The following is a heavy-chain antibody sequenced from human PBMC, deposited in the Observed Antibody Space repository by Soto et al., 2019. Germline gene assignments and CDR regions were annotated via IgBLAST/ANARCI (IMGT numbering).Heavy chain of an antibody. CDR2: INPNSGGT. V-gene: IGHV1-2*02. CDR3: ARGYYDSSGYPYYFDY. J-gene: IGHJ4*02. D-gene: IGHD3-22*01. Sequence: ASVKVSCKASGYTFTGYYMHWVRQAPGRGLEWMGWINPNSGGTNYAQKFQGRVTMTRDTSISTAYMELSRLRSDDTAVYYCARGYYDSSGYPYYFDYWGQGTLVTVSS. CDR1: GYTFTGYY.